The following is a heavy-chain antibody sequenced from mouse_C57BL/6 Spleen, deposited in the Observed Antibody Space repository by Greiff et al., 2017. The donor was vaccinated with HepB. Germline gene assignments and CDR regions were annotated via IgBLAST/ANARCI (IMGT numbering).Heavy chain of an antibody. CDR3: ARTFYDYDGFAY. J-gene: IGHJ3*01. Sequence: LVESGPELVKPGASVKISCKASGYAFSSSWMNWVKQRPGKGLEWIGRLYPGDGDTNYNGKFKGKATLTADKSSSTAYMQLSSLTSEDSAVYFCARTFYDYDGFAYWGQGTLVTVSA. CDR2: LYPGDGDT. V-gene: IGHV1-82*01. D-gene: IGHD2-4*01. CDR1: GYAFSSSW.